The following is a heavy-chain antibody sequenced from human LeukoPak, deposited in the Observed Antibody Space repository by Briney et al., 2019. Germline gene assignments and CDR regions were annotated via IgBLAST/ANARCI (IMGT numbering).Heavy chain of an antibody. D-gene: IGHD5/OR15-5a*01. CDR1: GDSISSYY. V-gene: IGHV4-59*01. CDR3: ARGKSVYDPYFFDY. J-gene: IGHJ4*02. Sequence: KPSETLSLTCTVSGDSISSYYWSWTRQPPGKGLEWIAYIYYSGSTNYNPSLKSRVTISVDTSKNQFSLKLSSVTAADTAVYYCARGKSVYDPYFFDYWGQGTLVTVSS. CDR2: IYYSGST.